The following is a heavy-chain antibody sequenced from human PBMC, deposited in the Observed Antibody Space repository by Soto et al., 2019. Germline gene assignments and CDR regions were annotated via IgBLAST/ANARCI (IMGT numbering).Heavy chain of an antibody. V-gene: IGHV3-66*01. J-gene: IGHJ6*04. CDR1: GFTVSSKY. Sequence: EVQLVESGGGLVQPGGSLRLSCAASGFTVSSKYMTWVRQAPGKGLEWVSLIQSGGTTYYADSVKGRFTISRDTSENTLHLQMARLRGDDTAVYYCARDDVLCDAGRCYEIPLDVWGKGARVNVTS. D-gene: IGHD2-15*01. CDR2: IQSGGTT. CDR3: ARDDVLCDAGRCYEIPLDV.